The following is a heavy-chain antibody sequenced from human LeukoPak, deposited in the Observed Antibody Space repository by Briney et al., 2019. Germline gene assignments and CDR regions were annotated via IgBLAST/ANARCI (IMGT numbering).Heavy chain of an antibody. J-gene: IGHJ4*02. D-gene: IGHD1-26*01. V-gene: IGHV1-18*01. CDR3: VLREATRDLDY. Sequence: RASVKVSCKASGYTFTSYGISWVRQAPGQGLEWMGWISAYNGNTNYAQKLRGRVTMTTDTSTSTAYMELRSLRSDDTAVYYCVLREATRDLDYWGQGTLVTVSS. CDR1: GYTFTSYG. CDR2: ISAYNGNT.